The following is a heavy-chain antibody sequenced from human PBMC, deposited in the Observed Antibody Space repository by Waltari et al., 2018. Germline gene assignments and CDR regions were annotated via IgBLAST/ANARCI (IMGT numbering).Heavy chain of an antibody. CDR3: ARDESRRGSRGSL. Sequence: EVQLVESGGGVVQPGGSLRLSCAASGFTCSSYRMSWVRQAPGTGLEWVANIKQDGSEKYYVDSVKGRFTISRDNAKNSLYLQMNSLRAEDTAVYYCARDESRRGSRGSLWGQGTLVTVSS. CDR1: GFTCSSYR. D-gene: IGHD5-12*01. V-gene: IGHV3-7*01. J-gene: IGHJ4*02. CDR2: IKQDGSEK.